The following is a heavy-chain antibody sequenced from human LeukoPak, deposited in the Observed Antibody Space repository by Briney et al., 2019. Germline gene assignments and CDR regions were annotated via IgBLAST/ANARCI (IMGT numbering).Heavy chain of an antibody. V-gene: IGHV3-23*01. CDR1: GFTFSSYS. CDR2: ISGSGGST. J-gene: IGHJ5*02. CDR3: AKDGLKGGVNWFDP. D-gene: IGHD3-16*01. Sequence: PGGSLRLSCAASGFTFSSYSMNWVRQAPGKGLEWASAISGSGGSTYYADSVKGRFTISRDNSKNTLYLQMNSLRAEDTAVYYCAKDGLKGGVNWFDPWGQGTLVTVSS.